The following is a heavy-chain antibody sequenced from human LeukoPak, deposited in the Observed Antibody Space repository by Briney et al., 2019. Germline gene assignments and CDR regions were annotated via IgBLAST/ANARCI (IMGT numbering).Heavy chain of an antibody. Sequence: SETLSLTCAVYGGSFSGYYWSWIRQPPAKGLEWIGEINHSGSTNYNPSLKSRVTISVDTSKNQFSLKLSSVTAADTAVYYCASPIAARRHAFDIWGQGTMVTVSS. J-gene: IGHJ3*02. CDR1: GGSFSGYY. CDR3: ASPIAARRHAFDI. CDR2: INHSGST. V-gene: IGHV4-34*01. D-gene: IGHD6-6*01.